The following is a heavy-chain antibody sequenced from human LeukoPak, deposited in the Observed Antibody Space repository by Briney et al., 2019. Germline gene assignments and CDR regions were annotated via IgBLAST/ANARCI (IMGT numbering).Heavy chain of an antibody. V-gene: IGHV4-34*01. CDR1: GGAFSGYY. CDR3: ARGQPTAYNWFDP. CDR2: INHSGST. J-gene: IGHJ5*02. Sequence: PSETLSLTCAVYGGAFSGYYWSWIRQPPGKGLEWIGEINHSGSTNYNPSLKSRVTISVDTSKNQFSLKLSSVTAADTAVYYCARGQPTAYNWFDPWGQGTLVTVSS. D-gene: IGHD2-21*01.